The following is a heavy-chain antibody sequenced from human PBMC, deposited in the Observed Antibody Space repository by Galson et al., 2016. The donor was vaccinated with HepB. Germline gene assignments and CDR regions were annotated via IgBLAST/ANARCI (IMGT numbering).Heavy chain of an antibody. CDR1: EFTFTNAF. Sequence: SLRLPCAASEFTFTNAFMSWVRQAPGKGLEWVGRSKSKIDGGTKDYAAPAKGRFTISRHDSENTLYLQMNSLKTADTAVYYCTTSPDYWGQGTLVTVSS. V-gene: IGHV3-15*01. CDR3: TTSPDY. J-gene: IGHJ4*02. CDR2: SKSKIDGGTK.